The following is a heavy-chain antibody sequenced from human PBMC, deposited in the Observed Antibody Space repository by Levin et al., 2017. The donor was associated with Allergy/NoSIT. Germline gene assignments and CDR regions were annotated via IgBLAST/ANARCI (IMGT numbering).Heavy chain of an antibody. V-gene: IGHV4-59*01. J-gene: IGHJ4*02. CDR3: ARLDSSGYYHFGY. Sequence: GSLRLSCTVSGGSMSSSYWSWIRQPPGKGLEWIGYIYYTGSTNCNPSLKSRVTISLDTSKKQFSLKLSSVTAADTAVYYCARLDSSGYYHFGYWGPGTLVTVSS. D-gene: IGHD3-22*01. CDR2: IYYTGST. CDR1: GGSMSSSY.